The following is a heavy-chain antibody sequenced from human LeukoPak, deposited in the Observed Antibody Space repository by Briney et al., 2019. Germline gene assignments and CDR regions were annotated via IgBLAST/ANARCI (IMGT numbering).Heavy chain of an antibody. CDR2: TNHSGST. D-gene: IGHD2-2*01. Sequence: SETLSLTCAVYGGPFSGYYWSWIRQPPGKGLEWIGETNHSGSTNYNPSLKSRVTISVDTSKNQFSLKLSSVTAADTAVYYCARGRCSSTSCYSFVRKNWFDPWGQGTLVTVSS. V-gene: IGHV4-34*01. J-gene: IGHJ5*02. CDR3: ARGRCSSTSCYSFVRKNWFDP. CDR1: GGPFSGYY.